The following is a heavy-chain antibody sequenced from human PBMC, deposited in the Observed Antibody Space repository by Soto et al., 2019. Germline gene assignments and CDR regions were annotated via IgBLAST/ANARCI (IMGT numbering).Heavy chain of an antibody. V-gene: IGHV4-59*08. Sequence: QVQLQESGPGLVKPSETLSLMCTVSGGSISSYYWSWIRQPPGKGLEWIGYIYYSGSTNYNPSLKRRVTISVDTSMNQFSLKLTSVTAADTAVYYCARHVNYYGSGSRFDYWGQGTLVTVSS. CDR2: IYYSGST. CDR1: GGSISSYY. D-gene: IGHD3-10*01. CDR3: ARHVNYYGSGSRFDY. J-gene: IGHJ4*02.